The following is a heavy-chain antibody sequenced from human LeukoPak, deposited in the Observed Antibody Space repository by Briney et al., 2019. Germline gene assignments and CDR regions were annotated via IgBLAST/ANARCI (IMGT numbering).Heavy chain of an antibody. J-gene: IGHJ4*02. Sequence: SETLSLTCTVSGGSISNYYWSWIRQPPGKGVEYIGYIVYSGSTNYNPSLKSRVTMSVDTSKNQFSLKLRSVTAADTAVYYCARGDYLDFDYWGQGTLVTVSS. CDR2: IVYSGST. CDR3: ARGDYLDFDY. D-gene: IGHD2/OR15-2a*01. CDR1: GGSISNYY. V-gene: IGHV4-59*12.